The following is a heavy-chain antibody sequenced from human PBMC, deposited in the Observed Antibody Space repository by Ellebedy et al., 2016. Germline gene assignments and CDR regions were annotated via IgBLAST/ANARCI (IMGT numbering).Heavy chain of an antibody. J-gene: IGHJ3*02. CDR2: IKQDGSEK. CDR3: ARALPEYSSGWYIGPGAFDI. Sequence: GGSLRLXXAASGFTFSSYGMHWVRQAPGKGLEWVANIKQDGSEKYYVDSVKGRFTISRDNAKNSLYLHMNSLRVEDTAVYYCARALPEYSSGWYIGPGAFDIWGQGTMVIVSS. D-gene: IGHD6-19*01. V-gene: IGHV3-7*01. CDR1: GFTFSSYG.